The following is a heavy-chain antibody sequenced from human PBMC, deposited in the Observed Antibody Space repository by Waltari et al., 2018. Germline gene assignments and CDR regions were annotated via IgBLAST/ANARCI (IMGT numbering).Heavy chain of an antibody. D-gene: IGHD4-17*01. CDR1: GGSISSSY. J-gene: IGHJ4*02. CDR2: IYYSGST. V-gene: IGHV4-59*01. Sequence: QVQLQESGPGLVKPSETLSLTCPVSGGSISSSYWSWIRQPPGKGLEWIGYIYYSGSTNYNPSLKSRVTISVDTSKNQFSLKLSSVTAADTAVYYCARGPTVSLDYWGQGTLVTVSS. CDR3: ARGPTVSLDY.